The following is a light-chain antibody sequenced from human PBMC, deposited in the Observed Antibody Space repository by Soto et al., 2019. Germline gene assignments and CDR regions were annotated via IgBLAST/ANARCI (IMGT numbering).Light chain of an antibody. J-gene: IGKJ1*01. V-gene: IGKV3-15*01. CDR3: QQYNNWPPWT. CDR2: GAS. CDR1: QSVSTS. Sequence: EIVMTQSPATLSVSPGERATLSCRASQSVSTSLAWYQQKPGRDPRLLIYGASTRATGIPARFSGSGSGTEFTLTISSLQSEDFAVYYCQQYNNWPPWTFGQGTKGEIK.